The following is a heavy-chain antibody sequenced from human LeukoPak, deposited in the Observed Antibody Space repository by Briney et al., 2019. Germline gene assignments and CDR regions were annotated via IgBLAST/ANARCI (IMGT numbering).Heavy chain of an antibody. Sequence: GGSLRLSCAASRFTFSSYGMHWVRHAPGKGLEWVASIRFDGSHKSYADSVKGRFTISRDYSKNTLYLQMNTLRAEDTAVYYCAKDHGWELDGSGEYYFYYCMDVWGKGTTVTIPS. V-gene: IGHV3-30*02. D-gene: IGHD1-26*01. J-gene: IGHJ6*03. CDR2: IRFDGSHK. CDR3: AKDHGWELDGSGEYYFYYCMDV. CDR1: RFTFSSYG.